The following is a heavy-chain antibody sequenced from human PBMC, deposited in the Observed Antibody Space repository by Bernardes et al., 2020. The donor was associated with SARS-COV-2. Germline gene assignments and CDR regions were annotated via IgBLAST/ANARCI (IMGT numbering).Heavy chain of an antibody. CDR1: GFTFTSFA. V-gene: IGHV3-30*01. D-gene: IGHD3-3*01. J-gene: IGHJ6*01. Sequence: GGSLRLSCAASGFTFTSFAMHWVRQAPGKGLEWVAIASYDGTKKYVDSVKGRFTISRDNSKNTLSLQMNSLRAEDTAVYYCVRERQRGFLGRLPSDYYDYGMDVWGQWTTVTVSS. CDR3: VRERQRGFLGRLPSDYYDYGMDV. CDR2: ASYDGTKK.